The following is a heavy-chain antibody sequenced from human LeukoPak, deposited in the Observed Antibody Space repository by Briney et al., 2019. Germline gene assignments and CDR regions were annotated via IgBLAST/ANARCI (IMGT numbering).Heavy chain of an antibody. CDR3: ARDTGYYDSSGVVGYYYMDV. J-gene: IGHJ6*03. Sequence: ASVKVSCKASGGTFSGYAISWVRQAPGQGLEWMGGIIPIFGTANYAQKFQGRVTITTDESTSTAYMELSSLRSEDTAVYYCARDTGYYDSSGVVGYYYMDVWGKGTTVTVSS. V-gene: IGHV1-69*05. CDR1: GGTFSGYA. CDR2: IIPIFGTA. D-gene: IGHD3-22*01.